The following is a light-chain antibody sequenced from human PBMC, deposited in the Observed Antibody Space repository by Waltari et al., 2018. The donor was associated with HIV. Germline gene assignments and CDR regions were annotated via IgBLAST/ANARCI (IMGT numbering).Light chain of an antibody. Sequence: QSVLTKPPSASETPGQRVTISCSGSSSNIGSNYVYWYQHLPGTSPKPPIDRNNQRPSGVPDRFAGSKSGTSASLAISGLRSEYEADYYWAAWGDSLTSFVFGTGTKVTVL. CDR3: AAWGDSLTSFV. CDR2: RNN. V-gene: IGLV1-47*01. J-gene: IGLJ1*01. CDR1: SSNIGSNY.